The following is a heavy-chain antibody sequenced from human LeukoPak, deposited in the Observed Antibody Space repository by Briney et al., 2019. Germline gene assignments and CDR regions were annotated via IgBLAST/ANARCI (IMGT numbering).Heavy chain of an antibody. J-gene: IGHJ4*02. CDR1: GGSISSYY. V-gene: IGHV4-4*07. CDR2: IYTSGST. Sequence: SETLSLTCTVSGGSISSYYWSWIRQPAGKGLEWIGRIYTSGSTNYNPSLKGRVTMSVDTSKNQFSLKLSSVTAAGTAVYYCARDAFSQGHYSSGWIDYWGQGTLVTVSS. D-gene: IGHD6-19*01. CDR3: ARDAFSQGHYSSGWIDY.